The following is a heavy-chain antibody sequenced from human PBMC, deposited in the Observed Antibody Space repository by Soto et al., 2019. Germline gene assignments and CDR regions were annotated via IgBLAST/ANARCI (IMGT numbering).Heavy chain of an antibody. J-gene: IGHJ6*02. CDR1: GFSFSNYA. V-gene: IGHV3-23*01. CDR3: ARDAYYGMDV. CDR2: ISGGGGGT. Sequence: GGSLRLSCAASGFSFSNYAMNWVRQAPGKGLEWVSGISGGGGGTYYADSVKGRFIISRDNSKNTVYLQMNSLRAEDTAFYYCARDAYYGMDVWGQGTTVTVSS.